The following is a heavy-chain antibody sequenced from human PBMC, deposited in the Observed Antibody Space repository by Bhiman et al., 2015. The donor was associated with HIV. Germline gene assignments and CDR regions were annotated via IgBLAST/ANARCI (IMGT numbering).Heavy chain of an antibody. CDR3: ARDDNWGTPDY. CDR1: GFTFRDAW. J-gene: IGHJ4*02. D-gene: IGHD7-27*01. V-gene: IGHV3-11*04. CDR2: ISSSGSTI. Sequence: LVESGGALVKPGGSLRLSCAASGFTFRDAWMTWVRQAPGKGLEWVSYISSSGSTIYYADSVKGRFTISRDNAKNSLYLQMNSLRAEDTAVYYCARDDNWGTPDYWGQGTLVTVSS.